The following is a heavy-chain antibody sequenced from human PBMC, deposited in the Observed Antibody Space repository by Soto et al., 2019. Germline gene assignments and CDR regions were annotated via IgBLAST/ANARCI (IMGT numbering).Heavy chain of an antibody. V-gene: IGHV3-7*01. J-gene: IGHJ4*02. D-gene: IGHD3-10*01. CDR3: ARDSGYGSVDSVNHYSGY. CDR1: GFTFRYFW. CDR2: IKFNGIET. Sequence: GGSLRLSCVGSGFTFRYFWMSWVRQAPGGGLEWVARIKFNGIETQYADSVKGRFTISRDNADNSVYLQMNSLRGEDTAMYYCARDSGYGSVDSVNHYSGYWGQGTLVTVSS.